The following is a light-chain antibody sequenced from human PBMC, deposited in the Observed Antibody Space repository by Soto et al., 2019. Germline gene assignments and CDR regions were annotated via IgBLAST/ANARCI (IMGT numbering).Light chain of an antibody. CDR3: QHSDHLPL. J-gene: IGKJ3*01. V-gene: IGKV1-33*01. CDR1: HDIGNY. CDR2: GAF. Sequence: DIQMTQSPSTLSASVGDRVTITCQASHDIGNYLNWYQHKPGKAPNLVIYGAFNLETWVPPRFSGGGSGTDFTFTISSLRPEDIATYYCQHSDHLPLFGPGTKVDIK.